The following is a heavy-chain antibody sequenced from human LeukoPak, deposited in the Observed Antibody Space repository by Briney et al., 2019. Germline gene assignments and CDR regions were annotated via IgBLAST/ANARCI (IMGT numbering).Heavy chain of an antibody. CDR1: GGSFSGYY. V-gene: IGHV4-34*01. CDR2: INHSGST. D-gene: IGHD1-26*01. Sequence: SETLSLTCAVYGGSFSGYYWSWIRQPPGKGLEWIGEINHSGSTNYNPSLKSRVTISVDTSKNQFSLKLSSVTAADTAVYYCARRKVGAPRYFDYWAREPWSPSPQ. CDR3: ARRKVGAPRYFDY. J-gene: IGHJ4*02.